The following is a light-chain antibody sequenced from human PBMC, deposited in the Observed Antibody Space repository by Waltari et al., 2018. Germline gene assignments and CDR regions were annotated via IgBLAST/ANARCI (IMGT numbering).Light chain of an antibody. CDR1: QSVSSY. Sequence: EIVLTQSPATLSLSPGERATLSCRASQSVSSYLAGYQQKPGQAPRLLIYDASNRATGIPARFSGSGSVTDFTLTIRSLEPEDFAVYYCQQRSNWPWTFGQGTKVEIK. CDR3: QQRSNWPWT. CDR2: DAS. V-gene: IGKV3-11*01. J-gene: IGKJ1*01.